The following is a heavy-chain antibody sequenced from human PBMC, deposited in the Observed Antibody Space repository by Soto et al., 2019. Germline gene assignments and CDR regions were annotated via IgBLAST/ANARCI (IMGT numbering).Heavy chain of an antibody. CDR2: ISGSGGST. V-gene: IGHV3-23*01. J-gene: IGHJ4*02. Sequence: EVQLLESGGGLVQPGGSLRLSCAASGFTFSSYAMSWVRQAPGKGLEWVSAISGSGGSTYYADSVKGRFTISRDNSKNTLYVKMNSLRAEDTAVYYCATDVKYYGSGSYDTPFDYWGQGTLVTVSS. CDR3: ATDVKYYGSGSYDTPFDY. CDR1: GFTFSSYA. D-gene: IGHD3-10*01.